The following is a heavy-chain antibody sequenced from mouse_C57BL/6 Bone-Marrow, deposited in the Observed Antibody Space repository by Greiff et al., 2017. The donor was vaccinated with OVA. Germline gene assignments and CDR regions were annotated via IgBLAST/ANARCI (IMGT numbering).Heavy chain of an antibody. D-gene: IGHD1-1*01. CDR3: ASPYGSSYYFDY. CDR2: IDPSDSET. V-gene: IGHV1-52*01. CDR1: GYTFTSYW. Sequence: VQLQQPGAELVRPGSSVKLSCKASGYTFTSYWMHWVKQRPIQGLEWIGNIDPSDSETHYNQKFKDKATLTADKSSSTAYMQLSSLTYEDSAVYYCASPYGSSYYFDYWGQGTTLTVSS. J-gene: IGHJ2*01.